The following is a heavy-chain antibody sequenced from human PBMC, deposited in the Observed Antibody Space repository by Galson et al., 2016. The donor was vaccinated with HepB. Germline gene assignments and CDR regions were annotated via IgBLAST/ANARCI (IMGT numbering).Heavy chain of an antibody. CDR3: ARDRYSSGWYGYFDA. J-gene: IGHJ4*01. CDR1: GFTFTSYA. Sequence: LRLSCAASGFTFTSYAMHWVRQAPGKGLEWVAYIWYDGSNKFYVDSVKGRFSISRDNSKKTLFPQMSSLTAEDTAVYYCARDRYSSGWYGYFDAWGHGTLVTVSS. CDR2: IWYDGSNK. V-gene: IGHV3-33*01. D-gene: IGHD6-19*01.